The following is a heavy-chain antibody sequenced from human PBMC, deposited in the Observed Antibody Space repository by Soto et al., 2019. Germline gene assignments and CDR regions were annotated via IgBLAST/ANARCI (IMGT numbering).Heavy chain of an antibody. CDR1: GRTFSINADF. V-gene: IGHV4-39*01. D-gene: IGHD1-1*01. Sequence: SETLSLTCTVSGRTFSINADFWYLAWIRQPPGKGLEWIGSIDNGGNTYYNPPLKSRVIISADTSKNQFSLSLNSVTAADTAVYYCVQRSLLVSQTWGQGILVTVSS. CDR3: VQRSLLVSQT. CDR2: IDNGGNT. J-gene: IGHJ4*02.